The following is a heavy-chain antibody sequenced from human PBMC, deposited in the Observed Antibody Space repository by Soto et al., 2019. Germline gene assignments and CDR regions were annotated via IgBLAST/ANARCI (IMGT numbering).Heavy chain of an antibody. Sequence: QVQLVQSGAEVKKPGSSVKVSSKASGGTFSSYAISWVRQAPGQGLEWMGWIIPIFGTANYAQKFQGRVTITVDESTSTAYMELSSLRSEDTAVYYCARPSEGDYYDSSGYSLDYGGNGTLFTVSS. CDR2: IIPIFGTA. D-gene: IGHD3-22*01. CDR1: GGTFSSYA. V-gene: IGHV1-69*12. CDR3: ARPSEGDYYDSSGYSLDY. J-gene: IGHJ4*01.